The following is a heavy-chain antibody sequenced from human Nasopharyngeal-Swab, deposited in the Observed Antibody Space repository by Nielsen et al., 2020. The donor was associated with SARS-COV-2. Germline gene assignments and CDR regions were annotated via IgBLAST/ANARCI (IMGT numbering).Heavy chain of an antibody. CDR2: IYHSGST. J-gene: IGHJ6*02. CDR3: ARDRVVVSIYYGMDV. D-gene: IGHD3-22*01. Sequence: GSLRLSCAVSGGSISSSNWWSWLRHPPGKGLEWIGEIYHSGSTNYNPSLKSRVTISVDKSKNQFSLKLSSVTAADTAVYYCARDRVVVSIYYGMDVWGQGTTVTVSS. V-gene: IGHV4-4*02. CDR1: GGSISSSNW.